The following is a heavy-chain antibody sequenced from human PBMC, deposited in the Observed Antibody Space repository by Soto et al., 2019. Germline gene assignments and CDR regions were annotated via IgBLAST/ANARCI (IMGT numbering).Heavy chain of an antibody. CDR1: GLTLRNYW. D-gene: IGHD1-1*01. V-gene: IGHV3-74*01. J-gene: IGHJ5*02. CDR3: AAVYKTWFDP. CDR2: ITSDGGGA. Sequence: GGSLRLSCAASGLTLRNYWMHWVRQAPGKGLVWVSRITSDGGGANYADFVKGRFTISRDNAKNTLYLQMDSLRAEDTAVYYCAAVYKTWFDPWGQGTLVTVSS.